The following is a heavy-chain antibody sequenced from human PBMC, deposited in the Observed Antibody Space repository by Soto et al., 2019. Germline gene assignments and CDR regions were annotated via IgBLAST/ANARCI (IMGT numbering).Heavy chain of an antibody. CDR2: FDPEDGET. Sequence: ASVKVSCKVSGYTLTELSMHWVRQAPGKGLEWMGGFDPEDGETIYAQKFQGRVTMTEDTSTDTAYMELSSLRSEDTAVYYCAPAPYSGSLYWYFDLWGRGTLVPVSS. D-gene: IGHD1-26*01. V-gene: IGHV1-24*01. J-gene: IGHJ2*01. CDR1: GYTLTELS. CDR3: APAPYSGSLYWYFDL.